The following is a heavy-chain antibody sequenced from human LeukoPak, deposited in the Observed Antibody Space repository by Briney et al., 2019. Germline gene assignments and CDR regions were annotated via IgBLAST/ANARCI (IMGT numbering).Heavy chain of an antibody. CDR3: ARVRPGDADS. V-gene: IGHV3-7*01. J-gene: IGHJ5*01. D-gene: IGHD1-26*01. CDR1: GFTFTNFW. CDR2: IKEDGSEE. Sequence: GGSLRLSCVASGFTFTNFWINWVRQAPGKGLEWVANIKEDGSEEHYLDSVKGRFTISRDKAKNSLYLQMNSLRADDTAVYYCARVRPGDADSWGQGTLVSVSS.